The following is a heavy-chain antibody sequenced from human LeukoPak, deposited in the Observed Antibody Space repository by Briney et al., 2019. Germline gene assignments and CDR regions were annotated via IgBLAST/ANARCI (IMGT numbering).Heavy chain of an antibody. CDR1: GGSFSGYY. CDR3: ARTHNWFDP. V-gene: IGHV4-34*01. J-gene: IGHJ5*02. CDR2: INHSGST. Sequence: SETLSLTCAVYGGSFSGYYWSWIRQPPGKGLEWIGEINHSGSTNYNPSLKSRVTISVDTSKNQFSLRLSSVTAADTAVYYCARTHNWFDPWGQGTLVTVSS.